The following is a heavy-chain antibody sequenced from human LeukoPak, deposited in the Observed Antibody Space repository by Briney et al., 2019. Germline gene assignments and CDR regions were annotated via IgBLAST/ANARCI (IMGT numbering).Heavy chain of an antibody. Sequence: KPSETLSLTCTVSGGSISSHYWSWIRQPAGKGLEWVGRIYSSGSTNYNPSLKSRVTMSVDTSKNQFSLKVSSVTAADTAVYYCARVFDSGSQAYFYYMDVWGKGTTVTISS. D-gene: IGHD3-10*01. CDR2: IYSSGST. V-gene: IGHV4-4*07. J-gene: IGHJ6*03. CDR3: ARVFDSGSQAYFYYMDV. CDR1: GGSISSHY.